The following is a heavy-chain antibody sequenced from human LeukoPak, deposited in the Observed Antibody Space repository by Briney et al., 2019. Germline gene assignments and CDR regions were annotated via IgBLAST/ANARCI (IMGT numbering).Heavy chain of an antibody. V-gene: IGHV3-21*01. J-gene: IGHJ4*02. Sequence: GGSLRLSCAASGFTFSSYSMNWVRQAPGKGLEWVSSISSSSSYIYYADSVKGRFTISRDNAKNSLYLQMNSLRAEDTAVYYCAREEAIGSSWYHTYYFDYRGQGTLVTVSS. D-gene: IGHD6-13*01. CDR2: ISSSSSYI. CDR1: GFTFSSYS. CDR3: AREEAIGSSWYHTYYFDY.